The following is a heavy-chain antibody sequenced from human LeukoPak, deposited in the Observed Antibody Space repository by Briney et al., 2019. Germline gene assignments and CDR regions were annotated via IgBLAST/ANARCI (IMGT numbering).Heavy chain of an antibody. Sequence: GASVKVSCKASGYTFTGYYMHWVRQAPGQGLEWMGWINPNSGGTNYAQKFQGRVTMTRDTSISTAYMELSRLRSDDTAVYYCARLVDIVVVPAARVVDYWGQGTLVTVSS. CDR3: ARLVDIVVVPAARVVDY. D-gene: IGHD2-2*03. V-gene: IGHV1-2*02. CDR2: INPNSGGT. J-gene: IGHJ4*02. CDR1: GYTFTGYY.